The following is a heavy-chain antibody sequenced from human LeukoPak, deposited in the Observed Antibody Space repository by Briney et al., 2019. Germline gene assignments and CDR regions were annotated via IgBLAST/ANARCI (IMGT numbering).Heavy chain of an antibody. CDR2: MNPNSGNT. V-gene: IGHV1-8*01. CDR3: ARARVSITIFSF. Sequence: GASVKVSCKASGYTFTSYDINWVRQATGQGLEWMGWMNPNSGNTGFAQKFQGRVTMTRNTSISTAYMELSSLRSEDTAVYYCARARVSITIFSFWGQGTLVTVSS. J-gene: IGHJ4*02. D-gene: IGHD3-3*01. CDR1: GYTFTSYD.